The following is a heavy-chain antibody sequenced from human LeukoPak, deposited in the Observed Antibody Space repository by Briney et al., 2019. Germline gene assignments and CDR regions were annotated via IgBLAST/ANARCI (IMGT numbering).Heavy chain of an antibody. D-gene: IGHD3-3*01. CDR1: GYTFTGYY. CDR3: ARESNYDFWSGYSFDY. V-gene: IGHV1-69*04. CDR2: IIPILGIA. Sequence: ASVKVSCKASGYTFTGYYMHWVRQAPGQGLEWMGRIIPILGIANYAQKFQGRVTITADKSTSTAYMELSSLRSEDTAVYYCARESNYDFWSGYSFDYWGQGTLVTVSS. J-gene: IGHJ4*02.